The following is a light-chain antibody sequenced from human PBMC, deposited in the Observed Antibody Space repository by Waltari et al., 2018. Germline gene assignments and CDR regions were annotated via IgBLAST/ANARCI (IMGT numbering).Light chain of an antibody. J-gene: IGKJ1*01. CDR2: AAS. CDR1: QSTSNR. V-gene: IGKV1-39*01. Sequence: IQMTQSPSSLSASVGDRVTITCRTSQSTSNRLNWYQQKPGKVPKVLIYAASSLQSGFPSRFSGSGSGTEFTLTISSLQPEDSATYYCQQSSSWAFGQGTKVEIK. CDR3: QQSSSWA.